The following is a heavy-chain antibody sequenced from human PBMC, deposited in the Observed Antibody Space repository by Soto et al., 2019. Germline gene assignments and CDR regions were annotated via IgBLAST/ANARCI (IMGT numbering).Heavy chain of an antibody. CDR3: AKDSHSGYDYYFDD. CDR2: ISFGGDNK. D-gene: IGHD5-12*01. J-gene: IGHJ4*02. CDR1: GFTFSSYA. V-gene: IGHV3-30-3*01. Sequence: GGSLRLSCAASGFTFSSYAMHWVRQAPGKGLEWVAVISFGGDNKYYADFVKGRFTISRDNSENTLYLQMNTLRVEDTAVYYCAKDSHSGYDYYFDDWGQGTLVTVSS.